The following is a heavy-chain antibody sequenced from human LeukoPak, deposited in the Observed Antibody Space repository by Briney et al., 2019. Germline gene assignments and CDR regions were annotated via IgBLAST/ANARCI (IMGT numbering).Heavy chain of an antibody. J-gene: IGHJ4*02. CDR1: GFTVTDNY. CDR3: ANEEDPD. Sequence: GGSLRLSCAASGFTVTDNYMNWVRQSSGKGLEWVSVISGSGGSTYYADSVKGRFTISRDNSKNTLYLQMNSLRAEDTAVYYCANEEDPDWGQGTLVTVSS. V-gene: IGHV3-23*01. CDR2: ISGSGGST.